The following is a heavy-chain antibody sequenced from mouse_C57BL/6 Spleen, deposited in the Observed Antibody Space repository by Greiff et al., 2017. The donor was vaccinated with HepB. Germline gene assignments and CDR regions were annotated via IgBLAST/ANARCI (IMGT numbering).Heavy chain of an antibody. Sequence: QVQLQQPGAELVRPGSSVKLSCKASGYTFTSYWMHWVKQRPIQGLEWIGNIDPSDSETHYNQKFKDKATLTVDKSSSTAYMQLSSLTSEDSAVYYCARGHYDGYPAWFAYWGQGTLVTVSA. CDR1: GYTFTSYW. J-gene: IGHJ3*01. CDR3: ARGHYDGYPAWFAY. D-gene: IGHD2-3*01. CDR2: IDPSDSET. V-gene: IGHV1-52*01.